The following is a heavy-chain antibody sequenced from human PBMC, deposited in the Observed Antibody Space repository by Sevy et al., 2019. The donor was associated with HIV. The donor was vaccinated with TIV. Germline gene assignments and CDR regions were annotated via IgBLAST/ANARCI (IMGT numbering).Heavy chain of an antibody. CDR3: ARDDSIAGPMITCLDY. D-gene: IGHD3-16*01. CDR2: IWYDGSNN. CDR1: GFTFSSYG. V-gene: IGHV3-33*01. Sequence: GGSLRLSCAASGFTFSSYGMHWVRQAPGKGLEWVAVIWYDGSNNYYADSVKGRFTISRDNSKNTLYLQMNSLRAEDTAVYYCARDDSIAGPMITCLDYWGQGTLVTVSS. J-gene: IGHJ4*02.